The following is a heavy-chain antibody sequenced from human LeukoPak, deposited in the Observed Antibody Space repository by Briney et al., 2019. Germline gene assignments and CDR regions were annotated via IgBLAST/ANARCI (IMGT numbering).Heavy chain of an antibody. J-gene: IGHJ5*02. CDR2: INPNSGGI. Sequence: GASVKVSCKASGYTFTGYYMHWVRQAPGQGLEWMGWINPNSGGINYAQKFQGRVTMTRDTSISTAYMELSRLRSDDTAVYYCARGDHFNWFDPWGQGTLVTVSS. V-gene: IGHV1-2*02. CDR1: GYTFTGYY. CDR3: ARGDHFNWFDP. D-gene: IGHD5-24*01.